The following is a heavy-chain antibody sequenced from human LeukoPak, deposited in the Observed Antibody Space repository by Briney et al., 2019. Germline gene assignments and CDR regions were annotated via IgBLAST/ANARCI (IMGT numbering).Heavy chain of an antibody. V-gene: IGHV3-11*04. D-gene: IGHD3-22*01. CDR1: GFTFSDYY. Sequence: GGSLRLSCAASGFTFSDYYMSWIRQAPGKGLEWVSYISSSGSTIYYADSVKGRFTISRDNAKNSLYLQMNSLRAEDTAVYYCASWYYYDSSGRFDYWGQGTLVTVSS. CDR3: ASWYYYDSSGRFDY. J-gene: IGHJ4*02. CDR2: ISSSGSTI.